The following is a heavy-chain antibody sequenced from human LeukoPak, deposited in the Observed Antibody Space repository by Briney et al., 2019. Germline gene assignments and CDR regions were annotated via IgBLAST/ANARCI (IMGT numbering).Heavy chain of an antibody. CDR2: IYYSGST. CDR3: ARGSRPRYCSGGSCSSSFDY. Sequence: ASETLSLTCTGSGGSVSSGSYYWSWIRQPPGKGLEWIGYIYYSGSTNYNPSLKSRVTISVDTSKNQFSLKLSSVTAADTAVYYCARGSRPRYCSGGSCSSSFDYWGQGTLVTVSS. J-gene: IGHJ4*02. CDR1: GGSVSSGSYY. V-gene: IGHV4-61*01. D-gene: IGHD2-15*01.